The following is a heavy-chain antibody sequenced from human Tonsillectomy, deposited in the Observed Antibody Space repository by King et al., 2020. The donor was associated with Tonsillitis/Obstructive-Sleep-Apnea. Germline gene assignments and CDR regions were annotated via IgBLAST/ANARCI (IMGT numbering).Heavy chain of an antibody. CDR1: GFTFSNAW. J-gene: IGHJ4*02. V-gene: IGHV3-15*07. D-gene: IGHD3-10*01. Sequence: VQLVESGGGLVKPGGSLRLSCAASGFTFSNAWMNWVRQAPGKGLEWVGRIKSKTDGGTTDYAAPVKGRFTISREDSKNTLYLQMNSLKTEDTAVYYCTTDGEDTSYEAGLGYWGQGTLVTVSS. CDR3: TTDGEDTSYEAGLGY. CDR2: IKSKTDGGTT.